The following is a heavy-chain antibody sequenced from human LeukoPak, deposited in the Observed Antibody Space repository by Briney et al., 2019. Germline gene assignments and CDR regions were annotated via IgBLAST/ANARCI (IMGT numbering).Heavy chain of an antibody. V-gene: IGHV4-61*08. J-gene: IGHJ4*02. D-gene: IGHD3-10*01. CDR2: IYYSGST. CDR1: GGXISSGGYY. CDR3: ARYYRYGSGYYFDY. Sequence: SQTLSLTCTVSGGXISSGGYYWSWIRQHPGKRLEWIGYIYYSGSTSYNPSLKSRVTMSVDTSKNQFSLRLSSVTAADTAVYYCARYYRYGSGYYFDYWGQGNLVTVSS.